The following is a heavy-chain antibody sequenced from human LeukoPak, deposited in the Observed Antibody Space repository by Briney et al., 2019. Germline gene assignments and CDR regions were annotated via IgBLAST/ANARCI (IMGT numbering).Heavy chain of an antibody. CDR1: GFTFDDYG. CDR2: INWNGGST. D-gene: IGHD3-16*01. V-gene: IGHV3-20*04. Sequence: GGSLRPSCAASGFTFDDYGMSWVRQAPGKGLEWVSGINWNGGSTGYADSVKGRFTISRDNAKNSLYLQMNSLRAEDTALYYCARADSYHFPLCWFDPWGQGTLVTVSS. CDR3: ARADSYHFPLCWFDP. J-gene: IGHJ5*02.